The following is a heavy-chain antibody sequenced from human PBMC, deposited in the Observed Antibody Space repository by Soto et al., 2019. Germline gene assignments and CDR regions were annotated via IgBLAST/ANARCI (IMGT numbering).Heavy chain of an antibody. CDR2: INPGNGNT. CDR3: ASLLKDFWSGYSDY. Sequence: GASVKVSCKASGYTFTTYAMHWVRQAPGQRLEWMGWINPGNGNTKYSQKFQGRVTITRDTSASTAYMELSSLRSEDTAVYYCASLLKDFWSGYSDYWGQGTLVTVSS. V-gene: IGHV1-3*01. D-gene: IGHD3-3*01. CDR1: GYTFTTYA. J-gene: IGHJ4*02.